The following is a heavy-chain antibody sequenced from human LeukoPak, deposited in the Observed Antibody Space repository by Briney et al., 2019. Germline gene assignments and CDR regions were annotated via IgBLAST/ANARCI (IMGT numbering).Heavy chain of an antibody. J-gene: IGHJ4*02. CDR2: IYYSGST. D-gene: IGHD3-22*01. V-gene: IGHV4-31*03. Sequence: PSQTLSLTCTVSGGSLSSGGYYWSWIRQHPGKGLEWIGYIYYSGSTNYNPSLKSRVTISVDTSKNQFSLKLSSVTAADTAVYYCASSTNYYDSSGYYFFDYWGQGTLVTVSS. CDR3: ASSTNYYDSSGYYFFDY. CDR1: GGSLSSGGYY.